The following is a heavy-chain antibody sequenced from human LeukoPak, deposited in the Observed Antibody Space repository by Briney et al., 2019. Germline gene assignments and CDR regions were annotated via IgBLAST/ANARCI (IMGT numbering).Heavy chain of an antibody. Sequence: GGSLRLSCAASGFTFSSYAMSWVRQAPGKGLEWISYISNSGNTIYYADSVKGRFTISRDNAKNSLYLQMNSLRAEDSAVYYCATRQDYWGQGTLVTVSS. CDR2: ISNSGNTI. J-gene: IGHJ4*02. V-gene: IGHV3-48*01. CDR3: ATRQDY. CDR1: GFTFSSYA.